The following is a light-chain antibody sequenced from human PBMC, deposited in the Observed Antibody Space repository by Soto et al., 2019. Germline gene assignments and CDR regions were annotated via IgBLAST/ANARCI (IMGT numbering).Light chain of an antibody. J-gene: IGKJ1*01. Sequence: DIQMTQSPSSLSASAGDRVTITCRASQGVRNFLAWYQQKPGKVPELLIYGASTLQTGLPARFSGSESGTDFTRPISSLQPEDVSTYYCQKYDRAPQPFGQGTKDEIK. CDR2: GAS. V-gene: IGKV1-27*01. CDR3: QKYDRAPQP. CDR1: QGVRNF.